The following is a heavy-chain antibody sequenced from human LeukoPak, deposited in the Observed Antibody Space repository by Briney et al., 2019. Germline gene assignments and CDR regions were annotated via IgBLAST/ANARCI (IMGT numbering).Heavy chain of an antibody. CDR1: GGSISSGSYY. CDR2: IYTSGST. D-gene: IGHD4-17*01. J-gene: IGHJ6*03. CDR3: AKHAPDYGDYLEDYYYYYMDV. V-gene: IGHV4-61*02. Sequence: PSETLSLTCTVSGGSISSGSYYWSWIRQPAGKGLEWIGRIYTSGSTNYNPSLKSRVTISVDTSKNQFSLKLSSVTAADTAVYYCAKHAPDYGDYLEDYYYYYMDVWGKGTTVTVSS.